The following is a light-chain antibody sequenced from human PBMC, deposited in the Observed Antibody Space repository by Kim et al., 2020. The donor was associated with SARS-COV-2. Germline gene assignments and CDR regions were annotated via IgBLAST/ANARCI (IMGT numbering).Light chain of an antibody. CDR3: QAWDTTTVV. CDR1: KLGDKY. CDR2: QDE. V-gene: IGLV3-1*01. J-gene: IGLJ2*01. Sequence: VSPGQTASISCSGDKLGDKYVSWYQQKPGQSPVLVIYQDEKRPSGIPERFSGSSSGNTATLTIRGTQAMDDGDYYCQAWDTTTVVFGRGTQLTVL.